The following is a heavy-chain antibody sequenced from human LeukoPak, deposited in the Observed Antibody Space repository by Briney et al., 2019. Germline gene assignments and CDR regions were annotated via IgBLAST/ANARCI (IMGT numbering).Heavy chain of an antibody. CDR1: GFTFSSYR. V-gene: IGHV3-21*03. CDR3: TTALNFDILTGLYQPIAAFDI. Sequence: PGGSLRLSCAASGFTFSSYRMNWVRQAPGKGLEWVSSISTSSSYIYYADSVKGRFTISRDNAKNSLYLQMNSLRAEDTGVYYCTTALNFDILTGLYQPIAAFDIWGQGTLVTVSS. CDR2: ISTSSSYI. J-gene: IGHJ3*02. D-gene: IGHD3-9*01.